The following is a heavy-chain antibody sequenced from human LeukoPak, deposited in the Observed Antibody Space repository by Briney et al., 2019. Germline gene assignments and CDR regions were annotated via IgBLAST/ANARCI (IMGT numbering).Heavy chain of an antibody. D-gene: IGHD3-22*01. CDR3: ATSKDYDSRSLDV. V-gene: IGHV4-59*01. J-gene: IGHJ6*02. Sequence: SETLSLTCTVSGGSIRSYYWSWIRQPPGKGLEWIGYIYYSGSTNYNPSPKSRVTISVDTSKNQFSLKLSSVTAADTAVYYCATSKDYDSRSLDVWGQGTAVTVSS. CDR1: GGSIRSYY. CDR2: IYYSGST.